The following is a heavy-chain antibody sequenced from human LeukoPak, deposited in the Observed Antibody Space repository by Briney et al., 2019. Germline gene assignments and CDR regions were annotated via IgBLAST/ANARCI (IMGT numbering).Heavy chain of an antibody. J-gene: IGHJ3*02. CDR2: TSSGSDYI. D-gene: IGHD1-26*01. Sequence: KTGGSLRLSCAASGFAFISYSINWVRQAPGKGLEWVSSTSSGSDYIYYADSMKGRFSTSRDNAKNSLYLQVNSLTVEDTAVYYCARGHSGSYQRTDAFDIWGQGTMVTVSS. CDR3: ARGHSGSYQRTDAFDI. V-gene: IGHV3-21*01. CDR1: GFAFISYS.